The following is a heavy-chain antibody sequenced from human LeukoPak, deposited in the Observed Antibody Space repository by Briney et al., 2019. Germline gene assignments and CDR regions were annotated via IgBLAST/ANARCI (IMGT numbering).Heavy chain of an antibody. J-gene: IGHJ4*02. CDR1: GYTFTSDY. Sequence: ASVKLSCKASGYTFTSDYMQWVRHAPGRGLEWVGIINPSGGSTSYAQKFQGRVTMTRDMSTSTVYMELSSLRSEDTAVYYCSRVRGGSYYFDYWGQGPLVTVSS. D-gene: IGHD3-10*01. CDR3: SRVRGGSYYFDY. CDR2: INPSGGST. V-gene: IGHV1-46*01.